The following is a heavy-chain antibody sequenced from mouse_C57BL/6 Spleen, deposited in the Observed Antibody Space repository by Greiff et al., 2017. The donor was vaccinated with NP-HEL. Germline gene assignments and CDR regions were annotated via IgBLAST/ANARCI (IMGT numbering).Heavy chain of an antibody. J-gene: IGHJ2*01. V-gene: IGHV8-8*01. Sequence: QVTLKVSGPGILQPSQTLSLTCSFSGFSLSTFGMGVGWIRQPSGKGLEWLAHIWWDDAKYYNPALKSRLTISKDTSKNQVFLKIALVATADAATYSCARIRPPLYSNYTFSFDYWGQGTTLTVSS. CDR2: IWWDDAK. D-gene: IGHD2-5*01. CDR3: ARIRPPLYSNYTFSFDY. CDR1: GFSLSTFGMG.